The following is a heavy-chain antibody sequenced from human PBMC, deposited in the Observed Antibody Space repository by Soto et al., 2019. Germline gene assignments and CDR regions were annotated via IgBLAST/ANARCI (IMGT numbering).Heavy chain of an antibody. CDR1: GGSISSGGYY. CDR3: ARLAVPAAVDY. V-gene: IGHV4-39*01. D-gene: IGHD2-2*01. Sequence: PSETLSLTCTVSGGSISSGGYYWSWIRQHPGKGLEWIGCIYYSGSTYYNPSLESRVTISVDTSKNQFSLKLSSVTAADTAVYYCARLAVPAAVDYWGQGTLVTVSS. J-gene: IGHJ4*02. CDR2: IYYSGST.